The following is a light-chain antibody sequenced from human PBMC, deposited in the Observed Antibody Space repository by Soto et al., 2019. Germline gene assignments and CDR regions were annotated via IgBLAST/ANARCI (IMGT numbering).Light chain of an antibody. CDR2: AAS. Sequence: EIVLTQSPGTLSLSPGERATLSCRASQSVSSNYLAWCQQKPGQAPRLLIYAASSRATGIPDRFSGSGSGTDFTLTISRLKPEDFAVYYCQQYGNSPWTFGQGTKVEI. CDR1: QSVSSNY. CDR3: QQYGNSPWT. J-gene: IGKJ1*01. V-gene: IGKV3-20*01.